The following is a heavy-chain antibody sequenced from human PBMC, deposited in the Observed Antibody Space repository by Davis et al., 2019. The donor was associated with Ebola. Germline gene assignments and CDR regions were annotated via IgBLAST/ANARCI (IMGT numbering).Heavy chain of an antibody. CDR3: ANAKWGGSSSWFDY. CDR2: ISGSGGST. J-gene: IGHJ4*02. CDR1: GFTFSSYA. D-gene: IGHD6-13*01. Sequence: GGSLRLSCAASGFTFSSYAMSWVRQAPGKGLEWVSAISGSGGSTYYADSVKGRFTISRDNSKNTLYLQMNSLGAEDTAVYYCANAKWGGSSSWFDYWGQGTLVTVSS. V-gene: IGHV3-23*01.